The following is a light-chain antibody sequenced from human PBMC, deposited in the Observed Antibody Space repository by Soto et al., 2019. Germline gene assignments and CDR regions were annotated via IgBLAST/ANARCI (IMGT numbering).Light chain of an antibody. CDR3: QQYGSLIT. Sequence: EIVLTQSPGTLSLSPGERATLSCRASRSVTNDYVAWYQQKPGQAPRLLIYGVSSRATGIPDRFSGSGSGTDFTLIISRLESENFAVYYWQQYGSLITFGQGTRLEIK. V-gene: IGKV3-20*01. CDR2: GVS. CDR1: RSVTNDY. J-gene: IGKJ5*01.